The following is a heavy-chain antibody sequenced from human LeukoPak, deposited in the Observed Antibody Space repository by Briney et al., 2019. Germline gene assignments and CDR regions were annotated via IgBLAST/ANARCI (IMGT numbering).Heavy chain of an antibody. V-gene: IGHV1-69*04. CDR3: AREIGVAARPGFYVY. J-gene: IGHJ4*02. CDR2: IIPILGIA. CDR1: GGTFSSYT. D-gene: IGHD6-6*01. Sequence: SVKVSCKASGGTFSSYTISWVRQAPGQGLEWMGRIIPILGIANYAQKFQGRVTITADKSTSTAYMELSSLRSEDTAVHYCAREIGVAARPGFYVYWGQGTLVTVSS.